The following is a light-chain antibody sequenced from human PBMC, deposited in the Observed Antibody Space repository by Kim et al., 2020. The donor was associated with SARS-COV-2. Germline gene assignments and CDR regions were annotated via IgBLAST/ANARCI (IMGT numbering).Light chain of an antibody. CDR2: AAS. CDR3: QLSYTTPA. J-gene: IGKJ4*01. Sequence: SESVGESVTITCRTSQSISTYLIWYKHNPGKAPKLLIYAASTLESGVPSRFSGSGSETDFTLTIDSLQPEDFATYYCQLSYTTPAFGGGTKLEI. CDR1: QSISTY. V-gene: IGKV1-39*01.